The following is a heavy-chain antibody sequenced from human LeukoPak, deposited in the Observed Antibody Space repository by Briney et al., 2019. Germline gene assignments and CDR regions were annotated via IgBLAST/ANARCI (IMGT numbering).Heavy chain of an antibody. J-gene: IGHJ6*03. V-gene: IGHV1-18*01. Sequence: ASVKVSCKASGYTFTSYGISWVRQAPGQGLEWMGWISAYNGNTNYAQKLQGRVTMTTDTSTSTAYMELRSLRSDDTAVYYCARDYGSSWYDPWYYYYMDVWGKGTTVTVSS. CDR3: ARDYGSSWYDPWYYYYMDV. CDR2: ISAYNGNT. CDR1: GYTFTSYG. D-gene: IGHD6-13*01.